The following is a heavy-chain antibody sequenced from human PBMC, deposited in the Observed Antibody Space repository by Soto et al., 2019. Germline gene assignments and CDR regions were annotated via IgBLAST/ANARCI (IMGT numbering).Heavy chain of an antibody. CDR2: IMRIFRAP. Sequence: QVQLVQSGAEVKKPGSSVKVSCKASGGAFSDYAFSWVRQAPGQGLEWLGGIMRIFRAPDYAQKFQGRVTITAEEFTRRAYMEMNGLRSEGRAVYYCASWLKGPVVGNSYYGMDVWGQGTTVTVS. CDR1: GGAFSDYA. CDR3: ASWLKGPVVGNSYYGMDV. D-gene: IGHD3-10*01. J-gene: IGHJ6*02. V-gene: IGHV1-69*12.